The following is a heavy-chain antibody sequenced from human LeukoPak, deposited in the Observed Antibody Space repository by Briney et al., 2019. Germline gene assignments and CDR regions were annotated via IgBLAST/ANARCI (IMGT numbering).Heavy chain of an antibody. V-gene: IGHV3-30*18. J-gene: IGHJ4*02. CDR1: EFTFSGYG. CDR3: AKDTYDYGNAFDY. Sequence: GGSLRLSCAASEFTFSGYGMHWVRQAPGKGLEWVAVISYDGSNKYYADSVKGRFTISRDNSKNTLYLQMNSLRAEDTAVYYCAKDTYDYGNAFDYWGQGTLVTVSS. D-gene: IGHD4-11*01. CDR2: ISYDGSNK.